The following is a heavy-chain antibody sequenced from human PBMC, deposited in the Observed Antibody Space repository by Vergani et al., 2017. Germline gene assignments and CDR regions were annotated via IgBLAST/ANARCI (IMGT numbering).Heavy chain of an antibody. CDR3: AREGYYGSGGLYYYYGLDV. CDR1: GDSISRGNYW. D-gene: IGHD3-10*01. Sequence: QVQLQESGPGLVRPSQTLSLTCIVSGDSISRGNYWWNWIRQPAGKGLEWIGRIYTSVNTNYNPSLKSRVTISKDTSKNQFSLRLSSVTSADTAVYYCAREGYYGSGGLYYYYGLDVWGQGTTVTVSS. CDR2: IYTSVNT. V-gene: IGHV4-61*02. J-gene: IGHJ6*02.